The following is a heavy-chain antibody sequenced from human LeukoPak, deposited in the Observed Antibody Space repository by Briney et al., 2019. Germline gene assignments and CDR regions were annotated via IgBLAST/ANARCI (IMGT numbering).Heavy chain of an antibody. Sequence: SVPVSFMASGGTFINYAISWVRQAPGQGLEWMGRIIPILGIANYAQKFQGRVTITADKSTSTAYMELSSLRSEDTAVYYCARVTPPTADTAILDWGQGTLVTVSS. V-gene: IGHV1-69*04. CDR1: GGTFINYA. CDR2: IIPILGIA. J-gene: IGHJ4*02. D-gene: IGHD5-18*01. CDR3: ARVTPPTADTAILD.